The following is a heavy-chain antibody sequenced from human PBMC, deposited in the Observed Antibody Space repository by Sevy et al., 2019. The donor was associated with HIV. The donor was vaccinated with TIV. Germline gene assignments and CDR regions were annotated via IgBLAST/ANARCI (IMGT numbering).Heavy chain of an antibody. Sequence: GGSLRLSCAASEFTVSSNYMSWVRQAPGKGLEWVSGISWNSGNIDYEDSVKGRFTISRDNAKNSLYLQMNSLRTEDTALYYCAKDIGCGWGQGCYYSGMDVWGQGTTVTVS. D-gene: IGHD2-21*01. CDR1: EFTVSSNY. CDR2: ISWNSGNI. J-gene: IGHJ6*02. CDR3: AKDIGCGWGQGCYYSGMDV. V-gene: IGHV3-9*01.